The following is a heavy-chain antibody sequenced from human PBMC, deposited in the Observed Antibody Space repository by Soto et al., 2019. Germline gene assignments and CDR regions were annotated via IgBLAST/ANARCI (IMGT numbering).Heavy chain of an antibody. CDR3: ARGRYDYVWGSYLYFDY. CDR1: GYTFTSYD. D-gene: IGHD3-16*02. Sequence: GASVKVSCKASGYTFTSYDINWVRQATGQGLEWMGWMNPNSGNTGYAQKFQGRVTMTRNTSISTAYMELSSLRSEDTAVYYCARGRYDYVWGSYLYFDYWGQGTLVTVSS. V-gene: IGHV1-8*01. J-gene: IGHJ4*02. CDR2: MNPNSGNT.